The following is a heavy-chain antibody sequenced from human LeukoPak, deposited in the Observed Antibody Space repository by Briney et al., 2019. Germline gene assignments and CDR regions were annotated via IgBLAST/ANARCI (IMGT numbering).Heavy chain of an antibody. CDR1: GHTFTSLG. J-gene: IGHJ4*02. D-gene: IGHD3-3*01. CDR2: ISGNNGMR. Sequence: ASVKVSCKASGHTFTSLGFSWVRQAPGQGLEWMGWISGNNGMRRYIEKLEGRGTMTTGTSTSTTYMGLQSLRFDDTALYYCATSSPGYYDRAGYSAYWGQGTLVTVS. CDR3: ATSSPGYYDRAGYSAY. V-gene: IGHV1-18*01.